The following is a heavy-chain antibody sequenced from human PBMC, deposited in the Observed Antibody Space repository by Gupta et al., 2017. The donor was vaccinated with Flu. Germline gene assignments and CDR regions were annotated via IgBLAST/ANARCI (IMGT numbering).Heavy chain of an antibody. CDR3: ARGQHAHMSVADRWFDP. V-gene: IGHV4-34*01. Sequence: QVQLQQWGAGLLKPSETLSLTCAVYGGSFSGYYWSWIRQPPGKGLDWLGEINHSGSTNYNPSLKSRVTISVDTSKNQFSLKLSSVTAADTAVYYCARGQHAHMSVADRWFDPWGQGTLVTVSS. CDR2: INHSGST. CDR1: GGSFSGYY. D-gene: IGHD6-19*01. J-gene: IGHJ5*02.